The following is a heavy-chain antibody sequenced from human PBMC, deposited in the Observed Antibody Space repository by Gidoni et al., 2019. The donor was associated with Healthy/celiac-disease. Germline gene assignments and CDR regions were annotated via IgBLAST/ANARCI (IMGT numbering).Heavy chain of an antibody. CDR2: ISYDGSNK. Sequence: QVQLVESGGGVVQPGRSLRLSCAASGFTFSSYGMHWVRQAPGKGLEWVAVISYDGSNKYYADSVKGRFTISRDNSKNTLYLQMNSLRAEDTAVYYCAKDIFYSSGDPYYYYYGMDVWGQGTTVTVSS. CDR3: AKDIFYSSGDPYYYYYGMDV. J-gene: IGHJ6*02. D-gene: IGHD3-9*01. CDR1: GFTFSSYG. V-gene: IGHV3-30*18.